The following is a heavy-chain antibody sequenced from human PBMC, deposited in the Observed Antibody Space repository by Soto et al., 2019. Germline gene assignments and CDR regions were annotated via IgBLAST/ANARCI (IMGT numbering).Heavy chain of an antibody. J-gene: IGHJ4*02. CDR3: ARQHYYDSSGYYTWN. V-gene: IGHV4-39*01. D-gene: IGHD3-22*01. Sequence: QLQLQESGPGLVKPSETLSLTCSVSGGSIRSNIHYWGWIRQPPGKGLEWIATVHYSGSTYYTPSLKNRVTISADTSNNQFSLRLNSVTAADTAVYYCARQHYYDSSGYYTWNWGQGTLVTVSS. CDR2: VHYSGST. CDR1: GGSIRSNIHY.